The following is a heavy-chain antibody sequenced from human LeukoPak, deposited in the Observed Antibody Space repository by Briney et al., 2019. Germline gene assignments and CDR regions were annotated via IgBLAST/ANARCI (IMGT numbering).Heavy chain of an antibody. V-gene: IGHV1-2*02. Sequence: GASVKVSCKASGYTFTGYYMHWVRQAPGQGLEWMGWINPNSGGTNYAQKFQGRVTMTRDTSISTAYMELSRLRSDDTAVYYCARSGGRWLQLRKDNFDYWGQGTLVTVSS. CDR1: GYTFTGYY. J-gene: IGHJ4*02. CDR2: INPNSGGT. CDR3: ARSGGRWLQLRKDNFDY. D-gene: IGHD5-24*01.